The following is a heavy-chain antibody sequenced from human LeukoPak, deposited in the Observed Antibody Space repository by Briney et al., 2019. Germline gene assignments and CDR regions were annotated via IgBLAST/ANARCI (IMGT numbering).Heavy chain of an antibody. CDR1: GGSINSSSYY. V-gene: IGHV4-39*01. CDR2: LYYTGTT. Sequence: SETLSLTCTVSGGSINSSSYYWGWIRQPPGKGLEWIGSLYYTGTTYYNPSLKSRVTISVDTSKNQFSLRLTSVTAGDTAVYYCARLTSSTYYWFDPWGQGTLVTVSS. CDR3: ARLTSSTYYWFDP. J-gene: IGHJ5*02. D-gene: IGHD4/OR15-4a*01.